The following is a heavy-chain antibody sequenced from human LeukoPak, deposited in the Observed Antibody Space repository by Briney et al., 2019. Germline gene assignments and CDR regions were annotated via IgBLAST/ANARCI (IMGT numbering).Heavy chain of an antibody. D-gene: IGHD6-19*01. CDR1: GYTLTDYY. CDR2: INPNSGGT. J-gene: IGHJ4*02. Sequence: GASVKVSCKASGYTLTDYYMHWVRQALGQGLEWMGRINPNSGGTNYAQKFQGRVTMTRDTSISTVYMELSRLRSDDTAVYYCARVGGRSGWYFDYWGQGTLVTVSS. CDR3: ARVGGRSGWYFDY. V-gene: IGHV1-2*06.